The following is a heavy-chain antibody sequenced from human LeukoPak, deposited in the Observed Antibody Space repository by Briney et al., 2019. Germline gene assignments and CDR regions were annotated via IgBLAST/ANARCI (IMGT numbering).Heavy chain of an antibody. Sequence: SETLSLTCTVSGGSISSYYWSWIRQPPGKGLGWIGYIYYSGSTNYNPSLKSRVTISVDTSKNQFSLKLSSVTAADTAVYYCARAAGYYYDSSGYYYYDYWGQGTLVTVSS. CDR2: IYYSGST. V-gene: IGHV4-59*01. CDR3: ARAAGYYYDSSGYYYYDY. J-gene: IGHJ4*02. D-gene: IGHD3-22*01. CDR1: GGSISSYY.